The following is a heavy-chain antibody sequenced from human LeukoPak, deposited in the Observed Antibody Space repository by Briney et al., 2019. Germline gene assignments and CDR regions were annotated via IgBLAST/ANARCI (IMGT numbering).Heavy chain of an antibody. CDR3: ARLSDY. CDR1: GGAISSDNYY. Sequence: SDTLSLTCTVSGGAISSDNYYWGWIRQPPGKGLEWIGSINYSGTTYYNPSLKSRVSISVDTSRTQFSLRLSSVTAADTAVYYCARLSDYWGQGTLVTVSS. CDR2: INYSGTT. V-gene: IGHV4-39*01. J-gene: IGHJ4*02.